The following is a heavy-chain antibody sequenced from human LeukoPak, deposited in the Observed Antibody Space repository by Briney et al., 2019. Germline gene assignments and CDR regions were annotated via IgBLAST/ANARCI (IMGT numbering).Heavy chain of an antibody. CDR1: GFTFGDYA. V-gene: IGHV3-49*04. Sequence: GGSLRLSCTGSGFTFGDYAMSWVRQAPGKGLEWVGFIRSKAYGGTTEYAASVKCRFTISRDDSKSIAYLQMNSLEIEDTAVYYCSRNYVSGSYAFDIWGQGTMVTVSS. D-gene: IGHD3-10*01. CDR3: SRNYVSGSYAFDI. J-gene: IGHJ3*02. CDR2: IRSKAYGGTT.